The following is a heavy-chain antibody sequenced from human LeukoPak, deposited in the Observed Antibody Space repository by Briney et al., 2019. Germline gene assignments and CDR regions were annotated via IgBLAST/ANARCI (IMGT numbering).Heavy chain of an antibody. CDR1: GGTFSSYA. D-gene: IGHD3-22*01. CDR2: IIPIFGIA. Sequence: ASVNVSCKASGGTFSSYAISWVRQAPGQGLEWMGRIIPIFGIANYAQKFQGRVTITADKSTSTAYMELSSLRSEDTAVYYCARGPITMIDVGADWFDPWGQGTLVTVSS. J-gene: IGHJ5*02. CDR3: ARGPITMIDVGADWFDP. V-gene: IGHV1-69*04.